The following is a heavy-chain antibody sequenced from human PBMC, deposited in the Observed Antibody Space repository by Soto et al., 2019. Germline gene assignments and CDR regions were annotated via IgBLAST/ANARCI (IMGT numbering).Heavy chain of an antibody. CDR3: ASVPGDFWSGYYRWFDP. D-gene: IGHD3-3*01. CDR2: IYHSGST. J-gene: IGHJ5*02. CDR1: GGSISHHY. V-gene: IGHV4-59*11. Sequence: SETLSLTCTVSGGSISHHYWSWIRQPPGKGLEWIGYIYHSGSTYYNPSLKSRVTISVDRSKNQFSLKMSSVTAADTAVYYCASVPGDFWSGYYRWFDPCGEGTLVTVLL.